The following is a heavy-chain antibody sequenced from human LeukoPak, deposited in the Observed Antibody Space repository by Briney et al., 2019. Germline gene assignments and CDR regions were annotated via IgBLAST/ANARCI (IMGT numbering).Heavy chain of an antibody. CDR1: GYTFTSYG. V-gene: IGHV1-18*01. J-gene: IGHJ2*01. Sequence: ASVKVSCKASGYTFTSYGISWVRQAPGQGLDWMGWISGYDGSRAYAQKFRDRVLLSTDSSANTAYLIPTSLTSDDSAIYYCARDTWDRDTSAHFNLWGRGTLVTVSS. D-gene: IGHD1-26*01. CDR3: ARDTWDRDTSAHFNL. CDR2: ISGYDGSR.